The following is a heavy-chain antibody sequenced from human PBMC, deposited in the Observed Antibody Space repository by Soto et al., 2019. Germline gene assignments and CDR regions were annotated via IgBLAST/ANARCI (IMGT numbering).Heavy chain of an antibody. J-gene: IGHJ6*03. V-gene: IGHV1-3*01. CDR2: INAGNGNT. D-gene: IGHD2-21*02. Sequence: GASVKVSCKASGYTFTSYAMHWVRQAPGQRLEWMGWINAGNGNTKYSQKFQGRVTITRDTSASTAYMELSSLRSEDTAVYYCARSDGRYYYYYMDVWGKGTTVTVSS. CDR3: ARSDGRYYYYYMDV. CDR1: GYTFTSYA.